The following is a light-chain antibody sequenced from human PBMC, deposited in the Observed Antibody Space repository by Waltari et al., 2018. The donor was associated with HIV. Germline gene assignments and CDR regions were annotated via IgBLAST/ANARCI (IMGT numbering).Light chain of an antibody. J-gene: IGKJ4*01. CDR2: WAF. V-gene: IGKV4-1*01. CDR1: QSLLYTSNNKNF. Sequence: DIVMTQSPESLPVSLGERASINCKSSQSLLYTSNNKNFLAWYQQKPGQPPKLLIYWAFTRESGVPDRFSGSGSGTDFTLTISCLQADDVAIYYCQQYYTTPLTFGGGTKVEI. CDR3: QQYYTTPLT.